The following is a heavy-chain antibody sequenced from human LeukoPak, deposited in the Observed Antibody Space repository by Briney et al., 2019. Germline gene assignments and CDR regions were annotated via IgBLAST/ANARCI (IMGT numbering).Heavy chain of an antibody. CDR3: ARDDKTGSYSSFDL. CDR1: GFTFSSHA. D-gene: IGHD1-26*01. CDR2: ISISSSSV. Sequence: GGSLRLSCAASGFTFSSHAMNWVRQAPGKGLEWVSYISISSSSVYYADSVKGRFTISRDNAKNSLYLQMNSLRAEDTAVYYCARDDKTGSYSSFDLWGPGTLVTVSS. J-gene: IGHJ4*02. V-gene: IGHV3-48*04.